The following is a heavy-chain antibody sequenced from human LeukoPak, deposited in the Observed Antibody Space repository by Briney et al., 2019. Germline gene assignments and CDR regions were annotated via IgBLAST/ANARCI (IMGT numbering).Heavy chain of an antibody. J-gene: IGHJ4*02. Sequence: SETLSLTCTVSGGSISSSSYYWSWIRQPAGKGLEWIGRIYNRGTTNYNPSLKSRVTISVDTSKNQFSLKLSSVTAADTAVYYCARGSLVGTDYFDYWGQGTLVTVSS. CDR1: GGSISSSSYY. CDR3: ARGSLVGTDYFDY. CDR2: IYNRGTT. V-gene: IGHV4-61*02. D-gene: IGHD1-26*01.